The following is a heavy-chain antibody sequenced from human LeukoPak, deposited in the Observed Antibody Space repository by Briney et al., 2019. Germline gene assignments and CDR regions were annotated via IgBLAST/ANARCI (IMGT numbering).Heavy chain of an antibody. CDR1: GYTFTSYG. Sequence: GASVKVSCKASGYTFTSYGISWVRQAPGQGLEWMGWISAYNGNTNYAQKLQGRVTMTTDTSTSTAYMELRSLRSEDTAVYYCARDVDGIVVVPAAGNWFDPWGQGTLVTVSS. V-gene: IGHV1-18*01. CDR3: ARDVDGIVVVPAAGNWFDP. J-gene: IGHJ5*02. D-gene: IGHD2-2*01. CDR2: ISAYNGNT.